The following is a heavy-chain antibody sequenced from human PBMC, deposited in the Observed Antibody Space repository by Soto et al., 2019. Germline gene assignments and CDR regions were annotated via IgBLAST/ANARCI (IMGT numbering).Heavy chain of an antibody. J-gene: IGHJ4*02. Sequence: LSQTLSLTCAISGDSVASNSAAWNWFRQSPSRGLEWLGRTYYRSKWYNDYAVSVKSRITINPDTSKNQFSLQLNSVTPEDTAVYYCAQAAGYISTWFFDYWGQGALVTVSS. D-gene: IGHD6-13*01. CDR2: TYYRSKWYN. CDR1: GDSVASNSAA. V-gene: IGHV6-1*01. CDR3: AQAAGYISTWFFDY.